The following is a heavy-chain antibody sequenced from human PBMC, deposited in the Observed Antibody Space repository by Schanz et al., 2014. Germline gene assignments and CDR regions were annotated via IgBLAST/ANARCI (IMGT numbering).Heavy chain of an antibody. V-gene: IGHV3-23*04. CDR3: AKAADWPVTLFDP. J-gene: IGHJ5*02. D-gene: IGHD3-9*01. CDR1: GFTFSSYA. CDR2: ISASGGTT. Sequence: EVQLVESGGGLVQPGGSLKLSCAASGFTFSSYAMTWVRQIPGKGLEWVSAISASGGTTYYADSVRGRFTISSDSSKNTLYLQMSSLRSDDTAVYYCAKAADWPVTLFDPWGQGTLVTVSS.